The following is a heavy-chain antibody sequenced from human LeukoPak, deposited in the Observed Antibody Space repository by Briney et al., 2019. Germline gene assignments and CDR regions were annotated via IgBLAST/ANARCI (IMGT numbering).Heavy chain of an antibody. CDR1: GFTFSSYA. D-gene: IGHD6-19*01. CDR3: AKDKFGGWPSPGNDY. V-gene: IGHV3-23*01. Sequence: GGSLRLSCAASGFTFSSYAMSWVRQALGKGLEWVSAISGSGGSTYYADSVKGRFTISRDNSKNTLYLQMNSLRAEDTAVYYCAKDKFGGWPSPGNDYWGQGTLVTVSS. CDR2: ISGSGGST. J-gene: IGHJ4*02.